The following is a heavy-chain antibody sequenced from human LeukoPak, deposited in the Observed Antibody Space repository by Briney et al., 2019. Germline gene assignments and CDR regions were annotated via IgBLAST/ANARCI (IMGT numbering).Heavy chain of an antibody. D-gene: IGHD1-1*01. CDR2: IYYSGST. J-gene: IGHJ4*02. Sequence: KPSETLSLTCTVSAGSISSSSYYWGWIRQPPGKGLEWIGSIYYSGSTYYNPSLKSRVTISVDTSKNQFSLKLSSVTAADTAVYYCARPARGIFDYWGQGTLVTVSS. CDR1: AGSISSSSYY. CDR3: ARPARGIFDY. V-gene: IGHV4-39*01.